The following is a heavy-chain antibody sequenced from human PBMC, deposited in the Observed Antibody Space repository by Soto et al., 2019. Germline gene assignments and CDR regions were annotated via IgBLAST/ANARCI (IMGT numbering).Heavy chain of an antibody. CDR2: INQDGSEK. V-gene: IGHV3-7*03. J-gene: IGHJ6*02. D-gene: IGHD1-1*01. CDR1: GFTFSTYW. Sequence: GGSLRLSCAASGFTFSTYWMSWVRQAPGKGLEWVANINQDGSEKYYVDVVKGRFIISRDNAKNSVYLQMNSLRAEDTAVYFCARDVESGFLGMDGCGQGTTVTVSS. CDR3: ARDVESGFLGMDG.